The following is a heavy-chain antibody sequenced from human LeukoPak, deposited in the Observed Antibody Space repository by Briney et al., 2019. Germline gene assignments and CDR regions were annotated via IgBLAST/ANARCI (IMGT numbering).Heavy chain of an antibody. CDR3: AKYDYGDYVRWFDP. Sequence: PGGSLRLSCAASGFTFSSYAMSWVRQAPGKGLEWVSAISGSGGSTHYADSVKGRFTISRDNSKNTLYLQMNSLRAEDTAVYYCAKYDYGDYVRWFDPWGQGTLVTVSS. J-gene: IGHJ5*02. V-gene: IGHV3-23*01. CDR1: GFTFSSYA. CDR2: ISGSGGST. D-gene: IGHD4-17*01.